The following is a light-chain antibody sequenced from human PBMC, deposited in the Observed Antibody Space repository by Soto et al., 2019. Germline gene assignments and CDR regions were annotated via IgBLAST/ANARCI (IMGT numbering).Light chain of an antibody. CDR2: DAS. CDR3: QHSDNLPWT. CDR1: QDITNH. Sequence: DIPMTQSPSSLSASVGDRVTITCQASQDITNHLNWYQQKPGKAPKLLIYDASILETGVPSRFSGSGFGTDFTFTINSLQPEDFATYFCQHSDNLPWTFGQGTKVEIK. J-gene: IGKJ1*01. V-gene: IGKV1-33*01.